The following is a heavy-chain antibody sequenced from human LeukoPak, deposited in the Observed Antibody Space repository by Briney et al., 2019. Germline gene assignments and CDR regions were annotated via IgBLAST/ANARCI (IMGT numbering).Heavy chain of an antibody. V-gene: IGHV1-2*02. Sequence: ASVKVSCKASGYTFTGYYMHWVRQAPGQGLEWMGWINPNSGGTNYAQKFQGGVTMTRDTSIRTAYMELSSLRSDDTAVYYCARDRAVATIGGIDYWGQGTLVTVSS. J-gene: IGHJ4*02. CDR3: ARDRAVATIGGIDY. CDR1: GYTFTGYY. CDR2: INPNSGGT. D-gene: IGHD5-12*01.